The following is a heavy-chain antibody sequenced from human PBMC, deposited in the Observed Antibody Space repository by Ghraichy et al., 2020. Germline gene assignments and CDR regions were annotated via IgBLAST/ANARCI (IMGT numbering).Heavy chain of an antibody. CDR2: INPNSGGT. D-gene: IGHD7-27*01. CDR1: GYTFTGYY. V-gene: IGHV1-2*02. Sequence: ASVKVSCKASGYTFTGYYMHWVRQAPGQGLEWMGWINPNSGGTNYAQKFQGRVTMTRDTSISTAYMELSRLRSDDTAVYYCARAGDSTLYYYYGMDVWGQGTTVTVSS. J-gene: IGHJ6*02. CDR3: ARAGDSTLYYYYGMDV.